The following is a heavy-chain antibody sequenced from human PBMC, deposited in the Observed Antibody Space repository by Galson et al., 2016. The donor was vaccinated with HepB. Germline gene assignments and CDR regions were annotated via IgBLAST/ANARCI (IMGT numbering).Heavy chain of an antibody. CDR1: EFTVSSNY. CDR3: AIAASRGDYFDY. D-gene: IGHD6-13*01. V-gene: IGHV3-66*02. Sequence: SLRLSCAASEFTVSSNYLSWVRQAPGMGLEWVSTLSSGGGTYYADSVRGRFTISRDHYKNTLHLQMNSLRPEDTALYYWAIAASRGDYFDYWGQGTLVTVSS. J-gene: IGHJ4*02. CDR2: LSSGGGT.